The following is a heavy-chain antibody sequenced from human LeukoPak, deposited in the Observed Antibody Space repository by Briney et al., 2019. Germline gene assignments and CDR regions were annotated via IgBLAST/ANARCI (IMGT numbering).Heavy chain of an antibody. J-gene: IGHJ6*03. CDR3: AKGNSNGYYYYYYMDV. CDR2: IRYDGSNK. CDR1: GFTFSSYG. D-gene: IGHD4-11*01. V-gene: IGHV3-30*02. Sequence: GGSLRLSCAASGFTFSSYGMHWVRQAPGKGLEWVAFIRYDGSNKYYADSVKGRFTISRDNSKNTLYLQMNSLRAEDTAVYYCAKGNSNGYYYYYYMDVWGKGTTVTVSS.